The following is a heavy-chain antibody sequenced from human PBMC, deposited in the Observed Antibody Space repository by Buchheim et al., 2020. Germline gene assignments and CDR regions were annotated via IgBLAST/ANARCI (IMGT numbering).Heavy chain of an antibody. Sequence: EVQLVESGGGLVQPGGSLRLSCAASGFTVSSNYMSWVRQAPGKGLEWVSVIYSGGSTYYADSVKGRFTISRDNSKTTLYLKMNSLRAEDTAVYYCAGKSYYYDSSGYYALWGQGTL. CDR2: IYSGGST. D-gene: IGHD3-22*01. J-gene: IGHJ4*02. CDR3: AGKSYYYDSSGYYAL. CDR1: GFTVSSNY. V-gene: IGHV3-66*01.